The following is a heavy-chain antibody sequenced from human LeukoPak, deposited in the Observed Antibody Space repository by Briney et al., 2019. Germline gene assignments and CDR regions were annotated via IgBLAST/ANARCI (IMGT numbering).Heavy chain of an antibody. CDR2: ISAYNGNT. J-gene: IGHJ4*02. V-gene: IGHV1-18*01. D-gene: IGHD5-18*01. CDR1: GYTFTSYG. CDR3: ARNSGYSYAKIIPGGY. Sequence: GASVKVSCKASGYTFTSYGISWVRQAPGQGLEWMGLISAYNGNTNYAQKLQGRVTMTTDTSTSTAYMELRSLRSDDTAVYYCARNSGYSYAKIIPGGYWGQGTLVTVSS.